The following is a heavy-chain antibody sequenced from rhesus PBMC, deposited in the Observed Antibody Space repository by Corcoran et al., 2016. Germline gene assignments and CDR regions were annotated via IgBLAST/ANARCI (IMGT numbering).Heavy chain of an antibody. V-gene: IGHV4-76*01. CDR2: NYGSSGRN. Sequence: QVQLQESGPGVVKPSETLSLTCAVSGYSISRGYDWSWIRQPPGKGLEGSGYNYGSSGRNNYNPSPKNRITITKDTSKNQFSLELSSVTAEDAAVYYCARDGDYYDSWGQGVLVTVSS. J-gene: IGHJ4*01. D-gene: IGHD3-34*01. CDR1: GYSISRGYD. CDR3: ARDGDYYDS.